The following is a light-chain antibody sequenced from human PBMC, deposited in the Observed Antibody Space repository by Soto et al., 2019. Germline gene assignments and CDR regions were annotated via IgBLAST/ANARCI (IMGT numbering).Light chain of an antibody. J-gene: IGKJ2*01. Sequence: AIRMTQSPSSFSASTGDRVTITCRASQGISSSLAWYQQKPGQAPKLLIYAASTLQTGVPSRFSGSGSGTDFSLTISCLQSEDFATYYCQQYNSYPYTFGQGTNLEIK. V-gene: IGKV1-8*01. CDR3: QQYNSYPYT. CDR1: QGISSS. CDR2: AAS.